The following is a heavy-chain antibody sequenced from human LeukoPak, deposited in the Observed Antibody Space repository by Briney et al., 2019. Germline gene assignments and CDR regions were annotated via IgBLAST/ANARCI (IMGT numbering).Heavy chain of an antibody. CDR1: GYSISSGYY. J-gene: IGHJ4*02. CDR2: IYHSGST. Sequence: PSETLSLTCTVSGYSISSGYYWGWIRQPPGKGLEWIGSIYHSGSTYYNPSLKSRVTISVDTSKNQFSLKLSSVTAADTAVYYCARQTRYGSGSYYNPFDYWGQGTLVTVSS. V-gene: IGHV4-38-2*02. D-gene: IGHD3-10*01. CDR3: ARQTRYGSGSYYNPFDY.